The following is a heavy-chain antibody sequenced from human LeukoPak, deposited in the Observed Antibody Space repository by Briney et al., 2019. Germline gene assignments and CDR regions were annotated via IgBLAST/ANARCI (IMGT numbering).Heavy chain of an antibody. V-gene: IGHV3-15*01. J-gene: IGHJ4*02. CDR2: IKSQTDGGTT. Sequence: PGGSLRLSCAASGFRFSSYSMNWVRLAPGKGLEWVGHIKSQTDGGTTDYAAPVKGRFTISRDDSKNTLYLQLNSLKTEDTAVYYCTTGTWIQLWLADYWGQGTLVTVSS. CDR1: GFRFSSYS. D-gene: IGHD5-18*01. CDR3: TTGTWIQLWLADY.